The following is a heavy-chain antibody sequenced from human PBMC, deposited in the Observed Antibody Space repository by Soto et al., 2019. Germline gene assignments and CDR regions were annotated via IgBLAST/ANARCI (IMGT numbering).Heavy chain of an antibody. Sequence: GGSLRLSCAASGFTFSSYSMNWVRQAPGKGLEWVSSISSSSSYIYYADSVKGRFTISRDNAKSSLYLQMNSLRAEDTAVYYCARDDTDRLEGGEYYYYYGMDVWGQGTTVTVSS. D-gene: IGHD1-1*01. CDR3: ARDDTDRLEGGEYYYYYGMDV. CDR2: ISSSSSYI. V-gene: IGHV3-21*01. J-gene: IGHJ6*02. CDR1: GFTFSSYS.